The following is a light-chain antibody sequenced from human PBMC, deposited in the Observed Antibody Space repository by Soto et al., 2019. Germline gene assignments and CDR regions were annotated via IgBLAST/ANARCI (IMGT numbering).Light chain of an antibody. CDR3: SSYAGSNNLV. CDR2: EVS. V-gene: IGLV2-8*01. J-gene: IGLJ1*01. Sequence: QSVLTQPPSASGSPGQSVTISCTGTSSDVGGYNYVSWCQQHPGKAPKLMIYEVSRRPSGVPDRFSGSKSGNTASLTVSGLQAEDEADYYCSSYAGSNNLVFGTGTKVTVL. CDR1: SSDVGGYNY.